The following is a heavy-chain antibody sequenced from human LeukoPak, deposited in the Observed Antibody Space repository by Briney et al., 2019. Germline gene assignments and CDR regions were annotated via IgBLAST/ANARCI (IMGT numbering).Heavy chain of an antibody. CDR2: IYHSGST. J-gene: IGHJ5*02. D-gene: IGHD6-13*01. V-gene: IGHV4-38-2*02. Sequence: PSETLSLTCTVSGYSISSGYYWAWIRQPPGKGLEWIGNIYHSGSTYYNPSLKSRVTIPVDTSKDQFSLQLTSVTAADTAVYYCARAYSSSWYFNWFDPWGQGTLVTVSS. CDR3: ARAYSSSWYFNWFDP. CDR1: GYSISSGYY.